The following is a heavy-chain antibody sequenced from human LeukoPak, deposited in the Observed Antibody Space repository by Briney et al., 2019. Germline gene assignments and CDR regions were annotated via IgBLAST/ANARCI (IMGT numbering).Heavy chain of an antibody. J-gene: IGHJ4*02. D-gene: IGHD3-10*01. CDR1: NGSISRGGHY. Sequence: SETLSLTCSVSNGSISRGGHYWSWIRQLPGKGLELIGHIYYNGYTDYNPSLKSRVTISVDTSKNQFSLKVSSVTAADTAVYYCARAGSHYYGSPFDYWGQGTLVTVSS. CDR3: ARAGSHYYGSPFDY. V-gene: IGHV4-31*03. CDR2: IYYNGYT.